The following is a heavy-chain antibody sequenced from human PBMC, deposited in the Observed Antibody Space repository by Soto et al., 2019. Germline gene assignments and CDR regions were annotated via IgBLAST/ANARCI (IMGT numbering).Heavy chain of an antibody. D-gene: IGHD2-15*01. CDR3: AKGVAGPYYYYYMDV. J-gene: IGHJ6*03. Sequence: QVQLQESGPGLVKPSGTLSLTCAVSSGSISSSNWWSWVRQPPGKGLGWIGEIYHSGSTNYNPSLHSRVSIAVDKSKNQCSLKLSSVTAADTAVYYCAKGVAGPYYYYYMDVWGKGTTVTVSS. CDR2: IYHSGST. CDR1: SGSISSSNW. V-gene: IGHV4-4*02.